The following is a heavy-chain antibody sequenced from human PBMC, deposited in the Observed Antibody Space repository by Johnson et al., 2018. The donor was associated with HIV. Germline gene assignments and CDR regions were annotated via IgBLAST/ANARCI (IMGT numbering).Heavy chain of an antibody. CDR1: GYTFSSYG. Sequence: VQLVESGGGVVQPGRSLRLSCAASGYTFSSYGMHWVRQAPGKGLEWVANIKQDGSEKYYVDSVKGRFTISRDNAKNTLYLQMNSLRAEDTAVYYCARDLGVDWSKGAFDMWGQGTMVTVSS. J-gene: IGHJ3*02. D-gene: IGHD3/OR15-3a*01. V-gene: IGHV3-7*01. CDR2: IKQDGSEK. CDR3: ARDLGVDWSKGAFDM.